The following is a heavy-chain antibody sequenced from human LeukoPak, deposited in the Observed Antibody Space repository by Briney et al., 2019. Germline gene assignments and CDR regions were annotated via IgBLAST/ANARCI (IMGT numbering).Heavy chain of an antibody. CDR2: ISAYNGNT. CDR3: ARGLMYYYGSGSLSYGMDV. J-gene: IGHJ6*02. D-gene: IGHD3-10*01. CDR1: GYTFTSYG. Sequence: ASVKVSCKASGYTFTSYGISWVRQAPGQGLEWMGWISAYNGNTNYAQKLQGRVTMTTDTSTSTAYMELRSLRSDDTAVYYCARGLMYYYGSGSLSYGMDVWGQGTTVTVSS. V-gene: IGHV1-18*01.